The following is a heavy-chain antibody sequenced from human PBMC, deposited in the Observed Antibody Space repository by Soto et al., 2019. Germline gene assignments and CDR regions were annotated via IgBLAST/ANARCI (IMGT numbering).Heavy chain of an antibody. CDR3: ARGGHIAVVTASFDS. J-gene: IGHJ4*02. D-gene: IGHD2-21*02. CDR1: GYTFNTYY. V-gene: IGHV1-46*02. CDR2: IHPSGGGT. Sequence: QVQLVQSGAEVRKPGASDKVSCKPSGYTFNTYYLHWLRQAPGQALEWMGVIHPSGGGTTYAQKFLGRVTVTRDTSTTTVFMELSSLRSDDTAVYYCARGGHIAVVTASFDSWGQGTLVTVSS.